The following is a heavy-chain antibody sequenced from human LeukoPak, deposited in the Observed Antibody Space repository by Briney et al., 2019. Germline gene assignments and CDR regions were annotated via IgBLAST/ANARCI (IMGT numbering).Heavy chain of an antibody. V-gene: IGHV2-5*01. D-gene: IGHD4-17*01. J-gene: IGHJ4*02. CDR3: AHRRGDFSVGY. CDR2: VNWNDDK. CDR1: GFSLSTSGVG. Sequence: SGPTLVNPTQTLTLTCTFSGFSLSTSGVGVVWIRQPPGKGLEWLALVNWNDDKRYSPALRSRLTITKDTSKNQVVLTMTNMDPVDTATYYCAHRRGDFSVGYWGQGTLVTVSS.